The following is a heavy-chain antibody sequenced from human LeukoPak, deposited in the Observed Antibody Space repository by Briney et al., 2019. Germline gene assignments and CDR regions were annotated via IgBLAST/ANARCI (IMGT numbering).Heavy chain of an antibody. J-gene: IGHJ4*02. V-gene: IGHV1-24*01. Sequence: ASVKVSCKVSGYTLTELSMHWVRQAPGKGLEWMGGFDPEDGETIYAQRFQGRVTITSDKSTTTAYMELGSLRSEDTAVYYCAREYYGSGSYYDGYYFDFWGQGTLVTVSS. D-gene: IGHD3-10*01. CDR3: AREYYGSGSYYDGYYFDF. CDR2: FDPEDGET. CDR1: GYTLTELS.